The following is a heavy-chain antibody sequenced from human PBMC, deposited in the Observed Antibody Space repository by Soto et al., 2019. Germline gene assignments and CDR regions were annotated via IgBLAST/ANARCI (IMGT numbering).Heavy chain of an antibody. CDR2: TWYDGSNK. Sequence: QVQLVESGGGVVQPGRSLRLSCAASGFTFSSYGMHWVRQAPGKGLEWVAVTWYDGSNKYYADSVKGRFTISRDKSKNTLYLQMNSLRAEDTAVYYCARDGYIGYCSSTSCYGEFDYWGQGTLVTVSS. CDR3: ARDGYIGYCSSTSCYGEFDY. V-gene: IGHV3-33*01. D-gene: IGHD2-2*01. CDR1: GFTFSSYG. J-gene: IGHJ4*02.